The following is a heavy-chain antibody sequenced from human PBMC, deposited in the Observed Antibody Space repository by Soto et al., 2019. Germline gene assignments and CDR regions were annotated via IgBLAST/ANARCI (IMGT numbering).Heavy chain of an antibody. CDR3: ARGSNIVVVVAATLDY. V-gene: IGHV3-48*01. D-gene: IGHD2-15*01. CDR1: GFTFSSYS. Sequence: PGGSLRLSCAASGFTFSSYSMNWVRQAPGKGLEWVSYISSSSSTIYYADSVKGRFTISRDNAKNSLYLQMNSLRAEDTAVYYCARGSNIVVVVAATLDYWGQGTLVTVSS. J-gene: IGHJ4*02. CDR2: ISSSSSTI.